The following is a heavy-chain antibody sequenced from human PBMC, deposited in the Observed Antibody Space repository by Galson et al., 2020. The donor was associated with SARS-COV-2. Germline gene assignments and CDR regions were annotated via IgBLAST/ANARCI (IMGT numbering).Heavy chain of an antibody. D-gene: IGHD3-10*01. CDR3: ARSTGVYYYGSGSYYNPYYYYGMDV. CDR2: IYYSGST. J-gene: IGHJ6*02. Sequence: SQTLSLTCTVSGGSISSGGYYWSWIRQHPGKGLEWIGYIYYSGSTYYNPSLKSRVTISVDTSKNQFSLKLSSVTAADTAVYYCARSTGVYYYGSGSYYNPYYYYGMDVWGQGTTVTVSS. V-gene: IGHV4-31*03. CDR1: GGSISSGGYY.